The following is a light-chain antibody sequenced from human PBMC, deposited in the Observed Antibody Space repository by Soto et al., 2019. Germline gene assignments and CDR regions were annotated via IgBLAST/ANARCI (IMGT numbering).Light chain of an antibody. CDR3: SSYAGSSNV. V-gene: IGLV2-8*01. J-gene: IGLJ1*01. CDR2: EVN. CDR1: YSDIGAYNY. Sequence: QSVLTQPPSASGSPGQSVTISCTGTYSDIGAYNYVSWYQQRPGEAPKLMIYEVNKRPSGVPDRFSGSKSGNTASLTVSGLQAEDEADYYCSSYAGSSNVFGTGTKVTVL.